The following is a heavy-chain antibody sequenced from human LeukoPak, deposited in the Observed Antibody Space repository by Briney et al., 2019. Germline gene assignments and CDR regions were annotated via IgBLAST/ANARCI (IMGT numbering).Heavy chain of an antibody. CDR1: GGSISSGSYY. D-gene: IGHD6-6*01. Sequence: SQTLSLTCTVSGGSISSGSYYWGWIRQPPGKGLEWIGSIYHSGSTYYNPSLKSRVTISVDTSKNQFSLKLSSVTAADTAVYYCARDRRARHGYFDLWGRGTLVTVSS. V-gene: IGHV4-39*07. J-gene: IGHJ2*01. CDR2: IYHSGST. CDR3: ARDRRARHGYFDL.